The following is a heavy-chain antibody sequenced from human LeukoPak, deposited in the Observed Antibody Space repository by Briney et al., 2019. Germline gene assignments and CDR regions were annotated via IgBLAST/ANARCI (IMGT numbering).Heavy chain of an antibody. D-gene: IGHD6-19*01. V-gene: IGHV4-59*01. CDR2: IYYSGST. CDR1: GGSISSYY. Sequence: SETLSLTCTVSGGSISSYYWSWIRQPPGKGLEWIGYIYYSGSTNYNPSLKSRVTISVDTSKNQFSLKLSSVTAAVTAVYYCAREYSSGGFDYWGQGTLVTVSS. J-gene: IGHJ4*02. CDR3: AREYSSGGFDY.